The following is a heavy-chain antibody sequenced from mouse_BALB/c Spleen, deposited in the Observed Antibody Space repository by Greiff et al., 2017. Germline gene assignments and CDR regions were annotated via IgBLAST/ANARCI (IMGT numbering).Heavy chain of an antibody. V-gene: IGHV2-2*02. CDR2: IWSGGST. CDR1: GFSLTSYG. J-gene: IGHJ3*01. Sequence: VKLVESGPGLVQPSQSLSITCTVSGFSLTSYGVHWVRQSPGKGLEWLGVIWSGGSTDYNAAFISRLSISKDNSKSQVFFKMNSLQANDTAIYYCARNGGWLPFAYWGQGTLVTVSA. CDR3: ARNGGWLPFAY. D-gene: IGHD2-3*01.